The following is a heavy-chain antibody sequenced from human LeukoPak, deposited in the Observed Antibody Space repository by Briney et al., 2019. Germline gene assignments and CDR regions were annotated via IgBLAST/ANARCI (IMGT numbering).Heavy chain of an antibody. Sequence: GGSLRLSCAASGFTFSSYAMSWVRQAPGKGLEWVSVIYSGGSTYYADSVKGRFTISRDNSKNTLYLQMNSLRAEDTAVYYCARVAVAGTFYYYYYMDVWGKGTTVTVSS. J-gene: IGHJ6*03. CDR1: GFTFSSYA. CDR2: IYSGGST. D-gene: IGHD6-19*01. CDR3: ARVAVAGTFYYYYYMDV. V-gene: IGHV3-23*03.